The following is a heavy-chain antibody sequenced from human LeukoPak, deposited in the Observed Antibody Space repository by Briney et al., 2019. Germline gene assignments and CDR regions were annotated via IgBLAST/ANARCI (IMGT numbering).Heavy chain of an antibody. J-gene: IGHJ4*02. Sequence: SVKVSCKASGGTFSSYAISRVRQAPGQGLEWMGGIIPIFGTANYAQKFQGRVTITADESTSTAYMELSSLRSEDTAVYYCARDDCSGGSCYSLFDYWGQGTLVTVSS. V-gene: IGHV1-69*13. CDR3: ARDDCSGGSCYSLFDY. D-gene: IGHD2-15*01. CDR1: GGTFSSYA. CDR2: IIPIFGTA.